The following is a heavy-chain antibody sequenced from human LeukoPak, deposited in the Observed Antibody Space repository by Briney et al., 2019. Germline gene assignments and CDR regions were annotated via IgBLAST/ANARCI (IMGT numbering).Heavy chain of an antibody. CDR2: ISGSGGST. CDR1: GFTFSSYG. V-gene: IGHV3-23*01. D-gene: IGHD6-19*01. Sequence: GGSLRLSCTASGFTFSSYGMSWVRQAPGKGLEWVSAISGSGGSTYYADSVKGRFTISRDNSKNTLYLQMNSLRAEDTAVYYCAKGVAVAVPYYFDYWGQGTLVTVSS. J-gene: IGHJ4*02. CDR3: AKGVAVAVPYYFDY.